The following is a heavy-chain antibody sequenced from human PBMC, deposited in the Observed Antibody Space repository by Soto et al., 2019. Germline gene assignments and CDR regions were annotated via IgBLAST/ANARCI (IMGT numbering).Heavy chain of an antibody. Sequence: ETLRLSCAASGFSVSNNYMSWVRQVPGKGLEWVSIFYSGGSTYYADSVKGRFAISRDNLKNTLFLQMNALRGEDTAAYYCAKGGYRDFRDPYFAMDVWGQGTTVTVSS. J-gene: IGHJ6*01. CDR2: FYSGGST. CDR1: GFSVSNNY. CDR3: AKGGYRDFRDPYFAMDV. D-gene: IGHD3-16*02. V-gene: IGHV3-53*01.